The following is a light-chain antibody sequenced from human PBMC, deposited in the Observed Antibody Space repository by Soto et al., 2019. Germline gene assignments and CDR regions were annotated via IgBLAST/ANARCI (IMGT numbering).Light chain of an antibody. V-gene: IGKV3-20*01. J-gene: IGKJ3*01. CDR2: DAS. Sequence: EIVLTQSPGTLSLSPGERGTLSCRASQSVSSNYLAWYQQKPGQAPRLLIYDASSRATGIPDRFSGSGSGTDFTLTISRLEPEDFAVYYCHQYGVSPLTFGPGTKVDIK. CDR1: QSVSSNY. CDR3: HQYGVSPLT.